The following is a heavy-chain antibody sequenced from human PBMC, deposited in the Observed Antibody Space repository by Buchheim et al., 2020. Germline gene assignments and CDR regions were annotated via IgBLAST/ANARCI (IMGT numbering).Heavy chain of an antibody. CDR2: ISYDGSNK. J-gene: IGHJ6*03. V-gene: IGHV3-30*18. CDR1: GFTFSSYG. CDR3: AKVGETGPYYYYYMDV. Sequence: QVQLVESGGGVVQPGGSLRLSCAASGFTFSSYGMHWVRQAPGKGLEWVAVISYDGSNKYYADSVKGRFTISRDNSKNTLYLQMNSLRAEDTAVYYCAKVGETGPYYYYYMDVWGKGTT. D-gene: IGHD1-1*01.